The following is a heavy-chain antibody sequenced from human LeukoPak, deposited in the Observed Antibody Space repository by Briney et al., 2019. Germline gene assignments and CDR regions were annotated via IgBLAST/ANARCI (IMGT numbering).Heavy chain of an antibody. Sequence: GGSLRLSCAASGFTFSSYGMHWVRQAPGKGLEWVAVIWYDGSNKYYADSVKGRFTISRDNSKNTLYLQMNSLRAEDTAVYYCARVPMVQGVNVDPCDYWGQGTLVTVSS. D-gene: IGHD3-10*01. CDR3: ARVPMVQGVNVDPCDY. CDR2: IWYDGSNK. J-gene: IGHJ4*02. V-gene: IGHV3-33*01. CDR1: GFTFSSYG.